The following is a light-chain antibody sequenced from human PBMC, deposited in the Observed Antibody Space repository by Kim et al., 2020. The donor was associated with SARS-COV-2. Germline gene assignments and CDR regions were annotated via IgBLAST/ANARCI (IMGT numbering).Light chain of an antibody. Sequence: EIVMTQSPATLSVSPGERATLSCRASQSVSSNLAWYQQKPGQAPRLLIYGASTRATGIPARFSGSGSGTEFTLTISSLQSEDFAVYYCQQYNTLLTFGGGTKVDIK. CDR2: GAS. CDR1: QSVSSN. V-gene: IGKV3-15*01. CDR3: QQYNTLLT. J-gene: IGKJ4*01.